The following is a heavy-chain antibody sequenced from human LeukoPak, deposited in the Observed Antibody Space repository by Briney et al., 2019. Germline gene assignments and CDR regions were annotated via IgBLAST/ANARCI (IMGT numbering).Heavy chain of an antibody. CDR1: GYSFTSYW. CDR3: ARLGYYDILTGPKEPNWFDP. CDR2: IDPSDSYT. Sequence: GESLKISCKGSGYSFTSYWISWVRQMPGKGLEWMGRIDPSDSYTNNSPSFQGHVTISADKSISTAYLQWSSLKASDTAMYYCARLGYYDILTGPKEPNWFDPWGQGTLVTVSS. D-gene: IGHD3-9*01. V-gene: IGHV5-10-1*01. J-gene: IGHJ5*02.